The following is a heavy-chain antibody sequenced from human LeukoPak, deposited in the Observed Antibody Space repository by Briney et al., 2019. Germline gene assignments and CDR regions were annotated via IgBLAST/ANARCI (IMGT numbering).Heavy chain of an antibody. Sequence: PAESLSLSCADSGFTFSSYDMNWVRQAPGQGLDWVAYIRYSGGTIYYADSVKGRFPISTADAKNSLYLQTNSLRAEDTAVYYCARIPPGGYLENWGQGTLVTVSS. CDR2: IRYSGGTI. CDR1: GFTFSSYD. J-gene: IGHJ4*02. D-gene: IGHD2-8*02. CDR3: ARIPPGGYLEN. V-gene: IGHV3-48*03.